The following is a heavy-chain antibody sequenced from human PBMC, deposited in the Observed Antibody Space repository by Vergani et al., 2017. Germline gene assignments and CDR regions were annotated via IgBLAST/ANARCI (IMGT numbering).Heavy chain of an antibody. V-gene: IGHV3-23*01. CDR3: AKDLGDRGINYYYYGMDV. CDR1: GFTFSSYA. Sequence: EVQLLESGGGLVQPGGSLRLSCAASGFTFSSYAMSWVRQAPGKGLEWVSAISSSGSTIYYADSVKGRFTISRDNSKNTLYLQMNSLRAEDTAVYYCAKDLGDRGINYYYYGMDVWGQGTTVTVSS. J-gene: IGHJ6*02. D-gene: IGHD1-14*01. CDR2: ISSSGSTI.